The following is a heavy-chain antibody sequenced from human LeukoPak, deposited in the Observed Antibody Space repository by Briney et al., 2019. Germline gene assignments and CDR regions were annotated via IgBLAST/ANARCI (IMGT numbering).Heavy chain of an antibody. CDR2: TSGSGGST. CDR3: AKAVDGSGSYYYYYYMDV. CDR1: GFSFSSYI. D-gene: IGHD3-10*01. J-gene: IGHJ6*03. Sequence: GGSLRLSCAASGFSFSSYIMSWVRQAPGKGLEWVSATSGSGGSTYYADSVKGRFTVSRDTSKNTLYLQLNSLRAEDTAVYYCAKAVDGSGSYYYYYYMDVWGKGTTVTVSS. V-gene: IGHV3-23*01.